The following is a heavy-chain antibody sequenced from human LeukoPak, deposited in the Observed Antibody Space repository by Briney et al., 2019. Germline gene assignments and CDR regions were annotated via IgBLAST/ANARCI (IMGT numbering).Heavy chain of an antibody. D-gene: IGHD4-17*01. V-gene: IGHV3-74*01. Sequence: PGGSLRLSCEASGITFNIYWMHWVRQAPGKGLVWVSRTTPDGTKTDYADSVKGRFTISRDNAKNTLYLQMNSLRAEDAAVYFCVNHDYGDSYVGGGQGTLVTVSS. CDR3: VNHDYGDSYVG. CDR1: GITFNIYW. J-gene: IGHJ4*02. CDR2: TTPDGTKT.